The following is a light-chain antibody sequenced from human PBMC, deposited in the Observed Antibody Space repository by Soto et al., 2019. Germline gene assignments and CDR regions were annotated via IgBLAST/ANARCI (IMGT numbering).Light chain of an antibody. CDR3: QSYDSSLSGWV. Sequence: QSVLTQPPSVSGAPGQRLTISCTGSSSNIGAGYDVHWYQQLPGTAPKLLIYGNSNRPSGVPDRFSGSKSGTSASLAITGLQAEDEADYYCQSYDSSLSGWVFGGGTQLTVL. CDR1: SSNIGAGYD. CDR2: GNS. J-gene: IGLJ3*02. V-gene: IGLV1-40*01.